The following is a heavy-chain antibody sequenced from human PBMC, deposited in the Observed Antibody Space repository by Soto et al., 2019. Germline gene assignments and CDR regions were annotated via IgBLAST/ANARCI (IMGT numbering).Heavy chain of an antibody. Sequence: EVQLVESGGGLVQPGGSLGLSCAASGFTFSSYSMNWVRQAPGKGLEWVSYISSSSSTIYYADSVKGRFTISRDNAKNSLYLQMNSLRAEATAVYYCARDHPLGLRGGLDVWGQGTTVTVSS. CDR2: ISSSSSTI. J-gene: IGHJ6*02. CDR1: GFTFSSYS. V-gene: IGHV3-48*01. D-gene: IGHD4-17*01. CDR3: ARDHPLGLRGGLDV.